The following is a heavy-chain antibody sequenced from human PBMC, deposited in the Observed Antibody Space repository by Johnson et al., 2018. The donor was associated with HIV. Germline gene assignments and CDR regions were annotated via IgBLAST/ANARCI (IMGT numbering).Heavy chain of an antibody. Sequence: VQLVESGGGLIQPGGSLRLSCAASGFTVSSNYMSWVRQAPGKGLEWVSVIYSGGSTYYADSVKGLFTISRDNSKNTLYLQMNSLRAEDTAVYYCARVYTSSFSHGAFDIWGQGTMVTVSS. CDR2: IYSGGST. CDR1: GFTVSSNY. V-gene: IGHV3-66*03. D-gene: IGHD6-6*01. CDR3: ARVYTSSFSHGAFDI. J-gene: IGHJ3*02.